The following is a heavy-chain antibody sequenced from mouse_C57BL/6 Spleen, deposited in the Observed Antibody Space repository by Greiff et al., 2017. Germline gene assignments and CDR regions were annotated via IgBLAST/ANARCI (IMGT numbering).Heavy chain of an antibody. V-gene: IGHV5-17*01. CDR1: GFTFRDYG. CDR3: ARPTGPYYAMDY. Sequence: EVQGVESGGGLVKPGGSLKLSCAASGFTFRDYGMHWVRQAPEKGLEWVAYISSGSSTIYYADTVKGRFTISRDNAKNTLFLQMTSLRSEDTAMYYCARPTGPYYAMDYWGQGTSVTVSS. CDR2: ISSGSSTI. J-gene: IGHJ4*01.